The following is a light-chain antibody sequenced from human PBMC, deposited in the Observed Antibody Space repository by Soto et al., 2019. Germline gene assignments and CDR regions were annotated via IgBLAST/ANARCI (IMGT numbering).Light chain of an antibody. J-gene: IGKJ3*01. CDR1: QSISTE. CDR3: QQRSNWPPVFT. CDR2: SAS. Sequence: EIVMTQSPATLSVSPGERATLSCRASQSISTELAWYQQKPGQPPRLLIYSASTRATGVPARFTGSGSGSEFTLTISSLEPEDFAVYYCQQRSNWPPVFTFGPGTKVDIK. V-gene: IGKV3-15*01.